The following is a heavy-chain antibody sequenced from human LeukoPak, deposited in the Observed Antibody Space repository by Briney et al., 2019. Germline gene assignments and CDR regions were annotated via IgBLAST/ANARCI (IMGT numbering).Heavy chain of an antibody. CDR1: GGSLSGYY. CDR2: INHSGST. D-gene: IGHD5-18*01. CDR3: ARGKRIQLWGSYYYMDV. Sequence: PSETLSLTCAVYGGSLSGYYWSWIRQPPGKGLEWIGEINHSGSTNYNPSLKSRVTISVDTSKNQFSLKLSSVTAADTAVYYCARGKRIQLWGSYYYMDVWGKGTTVTVSS. V-gene: IGHV4-34*01. J-gene: IGHJ6*03.